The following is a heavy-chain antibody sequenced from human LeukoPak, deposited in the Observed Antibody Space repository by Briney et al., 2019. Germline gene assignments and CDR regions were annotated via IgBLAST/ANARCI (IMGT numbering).Heavy chain of an antibody. CDR2: ISSSSSYI. V-gene: IGHV3-21*01. D-gene: IGHD5-12*01. CDR3: ARDRGHLSGYDY. J-gene: IGHJ4*02. Sequence: GGSLRLSCAASGFTFSSYAMSWVRQAPGKGLEWVSSISSSSSYIYYADSVKGRFTISRDNAKNSLYLQMNSLRAEDTAVYYCARDRGHLSGYDYWGQGTLVTVSS. CDR1: GFTFSSYA.